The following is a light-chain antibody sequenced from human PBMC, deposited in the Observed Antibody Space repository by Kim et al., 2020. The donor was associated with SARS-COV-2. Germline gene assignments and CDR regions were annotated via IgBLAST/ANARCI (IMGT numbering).Light chain of an antibody. CDR3: LLTFDSGRFWV. V-gene: IGLV7-46*01. CDR1: TGPFPPTHY. J-gene: IGLJ3*02. Sequence: GTVTPTCGSRTGPFPPTHYASWFQQKPGQAPQTLIYDTTDKHSWTPARFSGSLLGGKAALTLSGAQPDDEADYYCLLTFDSGRFWVFGGGTQLTVL. CDR2: DTT.